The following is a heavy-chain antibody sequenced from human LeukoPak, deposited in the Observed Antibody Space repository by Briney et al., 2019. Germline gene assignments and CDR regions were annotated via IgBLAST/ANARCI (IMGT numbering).Heavy chain of an antibody. D-gene: IGHD3-10*01. CDR3: ARALRFGELLDSSHY. CDR2: ISSSSSYI. Sequence: PGGSLRLSCAASGFTFSSYNMNWVRQAPGKGLEWVSSISSSSSYIYYADSVKGRFTISRDNAKNSLYLQMNSLRAEDTAVYYCARALRFGELLDSSHYWGQGTLVTVSS. J-gene: IGHJ4*02. V-gene: IGHV3-21*01. CDR1: GFTFSSYN.